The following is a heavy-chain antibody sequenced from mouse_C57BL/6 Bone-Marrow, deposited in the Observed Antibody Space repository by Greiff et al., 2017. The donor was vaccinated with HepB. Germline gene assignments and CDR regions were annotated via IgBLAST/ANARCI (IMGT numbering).Heavy chain of an antibody. J-gene: IGHJ1*03. CDR3: ARRSLYDGTFYWYFDV. Sequence: EVQLQESGGGLVQPGGSLKLSCAASGFTFSDYYMYWVRQTPEKRLEWVAYISNGGGSTYYPDTVKGRFTISRDNAKNTLYLQMSRLKSEDTAMYYCARRSLYDGTFYWYFDVWGTGTTVTVSS. CDR1: GFTFSDYY. D-gene: IGHD2-1*01. V-gene: IGHV5-12*01. CDR2: ISNGGGST.